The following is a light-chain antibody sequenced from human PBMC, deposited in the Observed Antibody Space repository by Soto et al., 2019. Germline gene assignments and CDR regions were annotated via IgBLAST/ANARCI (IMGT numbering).Light chain of an antibody. CDR2: GAS. CDR3: QQYNNWPRT. J-gene: IGKJ1*01. CDR1: QSVSSD. Sequence: EIVMTQSPATLSVAPGESATLSCRASQSVSSDLAWYQQKPGQAPRPLIYGASTRATGIPARFSGSGSGTEVTLTSSSLQSEDFVVYYCQQYNNWPRTFGQGTKVDIK. V-gene: IGKV3-15*01.